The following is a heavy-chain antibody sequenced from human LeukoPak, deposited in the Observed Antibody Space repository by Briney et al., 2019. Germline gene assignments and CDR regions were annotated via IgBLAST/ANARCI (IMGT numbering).Heavy chain of an antibody. CDR3: AKDESLLWLGELSILFDY. J-gene: IGHJ4*02. D-gene: IGHD3-10*01. Sequence: GGSLRLSCAASGFTFSSYAMSWVRQAPGKGLEWVSAISGSGGSTYYADSVKGRFTISRDNSKNTLYLQMNSLRAEDTAVYYCAKDESLLWLGELSILFDYWGQGTLVTVSS. CDR2: ISGSGGST. V-gene: IGHV3-23*01. CDR1: GFTFSSYA.